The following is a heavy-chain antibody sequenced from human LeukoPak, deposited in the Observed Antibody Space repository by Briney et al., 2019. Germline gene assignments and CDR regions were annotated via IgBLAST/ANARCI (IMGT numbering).Heavy chain of an antibody. Sequence: GASVKVSCKASGYTFTGYYMHWARQAPGQGHEWMGWINPNSGGTNYAQKFQGRVTMTRDTSISTAYMELSRLRSDDTAVYYCARDDYDSSGYPSGYWGQGTLVTVSS. D-gene: IGHD3-22*01. CDR1: GYTFTGYY. CDR2: INPNSGGT. V-gene: IGHV1-2*02. J-gene: IGHJ4*02. CDR3: ARDDYDSSGYPSGY.